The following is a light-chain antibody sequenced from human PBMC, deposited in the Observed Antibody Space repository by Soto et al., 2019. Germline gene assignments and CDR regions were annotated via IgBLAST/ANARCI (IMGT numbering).Light chain of an antibody. J-gene: IGLJ1*01. CDR2: EVS. Sequence: QSVLTQPASVSGSPGQSIAISCTGTSSDIGSYNYASWYQQHPGKAPKLIIHEVSNRPSGISDHFSGSKSGNTASLTISGLQADDEADYYCSSHTTYSTRIFGTGTKVTVL. V-gene: IGLV2-14*01. CDR3: SSHTTYSTRI. CDR1: SSDIGSYNY.